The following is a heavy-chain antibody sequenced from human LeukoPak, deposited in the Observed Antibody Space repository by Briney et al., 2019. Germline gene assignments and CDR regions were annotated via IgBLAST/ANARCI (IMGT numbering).Heavy chain of an antibody. CDR2: IYYSGST. Sequence: SQTLSPTCTVSGGSISSGDYYWSWIRQPPGKGLEWIGYIYYSGSTYYNPSLKSRVTISVDTSKNQFSLKLSSVTAADTAVYYCAREAAGSGSYYADPYYFDYWGQGTLVTVSS. CDR1: GGSISSGDYY. J-gene: IGHJ4*02. V-gene: IGHV4-30-4*01. CDR3: AREAAGSGSYYADPYYFDY. D-gene: IGHD3-10*01.